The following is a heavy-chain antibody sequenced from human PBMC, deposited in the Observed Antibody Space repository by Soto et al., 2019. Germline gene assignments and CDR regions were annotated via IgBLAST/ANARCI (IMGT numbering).Heavy chain of an antibody. J-gene: IGHJ4*02. CDR1: GFAFGSYG. CDR2: ISRDGAIA. CDR3: LRDQRHWNEFADQ. Sequence: VQLVESGGGLVQPGGSLRLSCAASGFAFGSYGMHWVRQAPGKGLVWVSRISRDGAIATQADSVKGRFTISRDNAKNTLFLQMNSLRADDTAVYYCLRDQRHWNEFADQWGQGTLVTVSS. V-gene: IGHV3-74*03. D-gene: IGHD1-1*01.